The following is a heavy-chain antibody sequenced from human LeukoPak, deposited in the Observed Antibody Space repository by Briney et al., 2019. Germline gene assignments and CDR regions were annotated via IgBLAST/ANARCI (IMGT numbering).Heavy chain of an antibody. D-gene: IGHD2-21*01. J-gene: IGHJ3*02. Sequence: PGRSLRLSCAASGFTFSIYWVSWVRQAPGKGLEWVASIKEDGGEIHYVDSVKGRFTISRDNAKNSLYLQMNSLRAEDTAVYYCETYSAFDIWGHGTMVTVSS. CDR1: GFTFSIYW. V-gene: IGHV3-7*02. CDR2: IKEDGGEI. CDR3: ETYSAFDI.